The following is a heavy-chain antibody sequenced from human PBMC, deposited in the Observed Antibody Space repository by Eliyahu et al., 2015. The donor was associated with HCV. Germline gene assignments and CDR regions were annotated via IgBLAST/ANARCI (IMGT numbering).Heavy chain of an antibody. D-gene: IGHD3-9*01. Sequence: QLQLQESGPGLVKPSETLSLTCTVXGGSISSSSYYWGWIRQPPGKGLEWIGSIYYSGSTYYNPSLKSRVTISVDTSKNQFSLKLSSVTAADTAVYYCARQLKYDILTGYYPIDYWGQGTLVTVSS. CDR3: ARQLKYDILTGYYPIDY. CDR1: GGSISSSSYY. J-gene: IGHJ4*02. CDR2: IYYSGST. V-gene: IGHV4-39*01.